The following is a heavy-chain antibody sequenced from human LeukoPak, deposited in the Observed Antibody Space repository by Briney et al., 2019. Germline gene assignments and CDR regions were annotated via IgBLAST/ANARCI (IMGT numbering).Heavy chain of an antibody. Sequence: KPSETLSLTCAVSGYSISSGYLWGWIRQPPGKGLEWIGSMYHSGSTMYNPSLKSRVTISVDTSKNQFSLKLSSVTAADTAVYYCARERYDYVWGSLRYYYMDVWGKGTTVTVSS. J-gene: IGHJ6*03. CDR2: MYHSGST. CDR1: GYSISSGYL. D-gene: IGHD3-16*01. V-gene: IGHV4-38-2*02. CDR3: ARERYDYVWGSLRYYYMDV.